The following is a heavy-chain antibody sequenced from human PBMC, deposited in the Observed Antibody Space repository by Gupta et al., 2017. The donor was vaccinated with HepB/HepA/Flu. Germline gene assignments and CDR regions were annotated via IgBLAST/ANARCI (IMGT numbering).Heavy chain of an antibody. CDR3: AIRGLLVY. Sequence: EVQLLESGGGLAQPGGSLRLSCAASGFTFSSYAMSWVRQAPGKGMEWVSAISGSGDNTYYADSVKGRFTSSRENSKKTLYLQMKSLRDEDTAVDYCAIRGLLVYGGQGTLVTVSS. CDR2: ISGSGDNT. J-gene: IGHJ4*02. D-gene: IGHD5-18*01. CDR1: GFTFSSYA. V-gene: IGHV3-23*01.